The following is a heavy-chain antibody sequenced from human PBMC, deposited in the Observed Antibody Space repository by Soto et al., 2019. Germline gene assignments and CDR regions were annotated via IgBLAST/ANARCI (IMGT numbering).Heavy chain of an antibody. V-gene: IGHV3-30*18. D-gene: IGHD6-13*01. CDR3: AKPLGSSWYRDYYYYGMDV. J-gene: IGHJ6*01. Sequence: PGGSLRLSCAASGFTFSSYVMHWVRQSPGKGLEWVAVISYDGSNKYYADSVKGRFTISRDNSKNTLYLQMNSLRAEDTAVYYCAKPLGSSWYRDYYYYGMDVWGQGTTVTVSS. CDR1: GFTFSSYV. CDR2: ISYDGSNK.